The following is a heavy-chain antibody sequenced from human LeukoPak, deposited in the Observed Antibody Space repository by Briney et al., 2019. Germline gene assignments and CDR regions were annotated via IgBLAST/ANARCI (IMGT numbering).Heavy chain of an antibody. CDR3: ARDSRRILPSD. CDR1: GFTVSSNY. V-gene: IGHV3-66*01. D-gene: IGHD2-15*01. Sequence: GGSLRLSCAASGFTVSSNYMSWVHQAPGKGLEWVSVIYSGGSTYYADSVKGRFTISRDNSKNTLYLQMNSLRAEDTAVYYCARDSRRILPSDWGQRTLVIVSS. CDR2: IYSGGST. J-gene: IGHJ4*02.